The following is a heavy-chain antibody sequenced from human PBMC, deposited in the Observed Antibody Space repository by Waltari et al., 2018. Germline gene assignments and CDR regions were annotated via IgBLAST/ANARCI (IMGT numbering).Heavy chain of an antibody. CDR3: ASSLIGGVIIV. CDR1: GDSVSSHSAA. J-gene: IGHJ4*02. Sequence: QLQLQQSGLGLVKPSQTLSGDSVSSHSAAWNWIRQSPSRDLEWLGRTYYRSKWYNDYAVSVKSRITINPDTSKNQFSLKLNSVTPEDTAVYYCASSLIGGVIIVWGQGTLVTVSS. V-gene: IGHV6-1*01. CDR2: TYYRSKWYN. D-gene: IGHD3-16*02.